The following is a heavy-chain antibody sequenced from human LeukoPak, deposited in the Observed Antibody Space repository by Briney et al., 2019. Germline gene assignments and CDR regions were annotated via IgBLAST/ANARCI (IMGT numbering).Heavy chain of an antibody. D-gene: IGHD6-25*01. CDR1: GFTFSSYS. CDR3: ARDDAERRFDP. V-gene: IGHV3-21*04. CDR2: ISSSSSYI. Sequence: GGSLRLSCAASGFTFSSYSMNWVRQAPGKGLEWVSSISSSSSYIYYADSVKGRFTISRDNSKNTLYLQMNSLRAEDTAVYYCARDDAERRFDPWGQGTLVTVSS. J-gene: IGHJ5*02.